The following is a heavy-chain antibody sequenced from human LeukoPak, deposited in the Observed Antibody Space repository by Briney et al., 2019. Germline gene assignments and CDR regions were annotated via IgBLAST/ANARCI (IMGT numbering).Heavy chain of an antibody. CDR2: IWYDGSNI. CDR3: ARDRGRGSSHNDY. J-gene: IGHJ4*02. Sequence: GGSLILSCAASGFTFSSYGMHWVRQAPGKGLEWVAVIWYDGSNIYYADSVKGRFTISRDNSKNTLYLQMDSLRAEDTAVYYCARDRGRGSSHNDYWGQGILVTVSS. CDR1: GFTFSSYG. D-gene: IGHD2-15*01. V-gene: IGHV3-33*01.